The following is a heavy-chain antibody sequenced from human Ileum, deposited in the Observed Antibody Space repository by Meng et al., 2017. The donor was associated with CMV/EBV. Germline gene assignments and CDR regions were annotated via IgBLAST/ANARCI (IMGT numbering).Heavy chain of an antibody. D-gene: IGHD1-1*01. CDR2: IYWDDDK. J-gene: IGHJ4*02. Sequence: SLTSSPVGFGWIRQPTGKALEWLAFIYWDDDKRYNPSLKNRLTITKDAPKNQVALTMTNMDPADTATYHCVHRKDYSGNWNGGSADYWGQGALVTVSS. CDR3: VHRKDYSGNWNGGSADY. CDR1: SLTSSPVG. V-gene: IGHV2-5*02.